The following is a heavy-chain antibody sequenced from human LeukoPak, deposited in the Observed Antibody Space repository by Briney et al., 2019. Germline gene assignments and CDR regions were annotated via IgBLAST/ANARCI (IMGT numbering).Heavy chain of an antibody. CDR2: IYSGGST. CDR3: ARGLGYCTSTTCLLPFDY. CDR1: GFTFSSYA. V-gene: IGHV3-53*01. Sequence: GGSLRLSCAAPGFTFSSYAMTWVRQAPGKGLECVSVIYSGGSTYYADSVKGRFTVSRDNSKNTLYLQMNSLRAEDTAMYYCARGLGYCTSTTCLLPFDYWGQGTLVTVSS. J-gene: IGHJ4*02. D-gene: IGHD2-2*01.